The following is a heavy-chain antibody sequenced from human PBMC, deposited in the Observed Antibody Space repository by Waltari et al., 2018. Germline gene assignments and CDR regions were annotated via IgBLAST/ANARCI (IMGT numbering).Heavy chain of an antibody. D-gene: IGHD5-18*01. CDR3: AVSPDTATSRAAFHF. J-gene: IGHJ6*02. CDR1: GGSITNLHFH. Sequence: QVQLQESGPGLAKASQTLSLTCDVSGGSITNLHFHWSWIRQPAGKGLEWIGRIYRSGVTDYNPSLRGRATMFLDMSKNQFSLTVDSLIAADTAVYYCAVSPDTATSRAAFHFWGPGTTVSVSS. V-gene: IGHV4-61*02. CDR2: IYRSGVT.